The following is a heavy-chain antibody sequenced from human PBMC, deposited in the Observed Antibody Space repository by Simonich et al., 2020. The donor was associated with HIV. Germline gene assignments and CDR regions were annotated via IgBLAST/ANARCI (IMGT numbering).Heavy chain of an antibody. Sequence: QVQLQASGPGLVKPSETLSLTCPVSGDTISIYYWSWIRQPPGKGLEWIGHLSYTGITNYNPSLKSRFTISVDTAKNQFSLNLTSVTAADTAVYYCARGLFLSSWAPFHYWGQGTLVTVSS. CDR1: GDTISIYY. J-gene: IGHJ4*02. CDR3: ARGLFLSSWAPFHY. V-gene: IGHV4-59*08. D-gene: IGHD6-13*01. CDR2: LSYTGIT.